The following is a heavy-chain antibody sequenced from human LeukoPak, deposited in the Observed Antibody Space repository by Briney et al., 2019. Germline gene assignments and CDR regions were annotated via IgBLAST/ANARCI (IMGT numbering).Heavy chain of an antibody. D-gene: IGHD3-10*01. CDR3: ARGLNALVRGASDAFDL. V-gene: IGHV1-46*01. J-gene: IGHJ3*01. CDR2: INPSGGST. Sequence: ASVKVSCKASGYTFTSYYMHWVRPAPGRGLEGMGIINPSGGSTGFAQKFQGRVTMTRDTSTSTVYMELSSLRSEDSAVYYCARGLNALVRGASDAFDLWGQGTMVTVSS. CDR1: GYTFTSYY.